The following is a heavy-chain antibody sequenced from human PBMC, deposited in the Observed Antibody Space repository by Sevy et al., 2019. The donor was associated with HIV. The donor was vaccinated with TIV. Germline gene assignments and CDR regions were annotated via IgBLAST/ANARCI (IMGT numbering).Heavy chain of an antibody. CDR3: ARGGDIVVVPTVWGYMDV. Sequence: GGSLRLSCAASGFTFSNYDMHWVRQATGKGLEWVSAIGTAGDTYYPGSVKGRFTISRENAKNSLYFQMNGLRAGDTAVYYCARGGDIVVVPTVWGYMDVWGKGTTVTVSS. J-gene: IGHJ6*03. D-gene: IGHD2-2*01. V-gene: IGHV3-13*01. CDR2: IGTAGDT. CDR1: GFTFSNYD.